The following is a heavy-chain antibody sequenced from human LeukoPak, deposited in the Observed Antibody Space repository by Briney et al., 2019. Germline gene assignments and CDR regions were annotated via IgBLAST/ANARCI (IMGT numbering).Heavy chain of an antibody. CDR1: GGSFSGYY. V-gene: IGHV4-34*09. CDR2: INHSGST. D-gene: IGHD1-26*01. J-gene: IGHJ4*02. Sequence: SETLSLTCAVYGGSFSGYYWSWIRQPPGKGLEWIGEINHSGSTNYNPSLKSRVTISVDTSKNQFSLKLSSVTAADTAVYYCARCDGGVGAPYFDYWGQGTLVTVSS. CDR3: ARCDGGVGAPYFDY.